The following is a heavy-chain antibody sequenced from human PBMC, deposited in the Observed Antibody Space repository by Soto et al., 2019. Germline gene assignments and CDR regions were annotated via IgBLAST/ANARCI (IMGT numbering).Heavy chain of an antibody. D-gene: IGHD3-9*01. V-gene: IGHV5-10-1*01. Sequence: PGESLKISCKGSGYSFTSYWISWVRQMPGKGLEWMGRIDPSDSYTNYSPSFQGHVTISADKSISTAYLQWSSLKASDTAMYYWARLGSRYDILTGYTVYYFDYWGQGTLVTVSS. CDR2: IDPSDSYT. J-gene: IGHJ4*02. CDR3: ARLGSRYDILTGYTVYYFDY. CDR1: GYSFTSYW.